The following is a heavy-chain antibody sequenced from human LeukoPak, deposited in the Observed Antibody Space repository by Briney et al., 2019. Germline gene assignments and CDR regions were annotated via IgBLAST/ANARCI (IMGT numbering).Heavy chain of an antibody. J-gene: IGHJ4*02. D-gene: IGHD6-13*01. CDR3: AKDRGGYATAGIDY. V-gene: IGHV3-30*02. CDR2: IRYDGSNK. CDR1: GFTFSSYG. Sequence: PGGFLRLSCAASGFTFSSYGMHWVRQAPGKGLEGVAFIRYDGSNKYYADSVKGRFTISRDNSKNTLYLQMNSLRAEDTAVYYCAKDRGGYATAGIDYWGQGTLVTVSS.